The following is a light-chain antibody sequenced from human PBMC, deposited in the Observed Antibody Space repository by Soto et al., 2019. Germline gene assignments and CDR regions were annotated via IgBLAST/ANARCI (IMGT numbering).Light chain of an antibody. V-gene: IGKV3-15*01. CDR3: QHYNNWPPWT. J-gene: IGKJ1*01. Sequence: EIVLTQSPGTLSLSPGERATLSCKXSQSVSNNYLAWYQQKPGQAPRLLIYGASTRATGIPARFSGSGSGTEFILTISSLQSEDFAVYFCQHYNNWPPWTFGPGTKVDIK. CDR2: GAS. CDR1: QSVSNN.